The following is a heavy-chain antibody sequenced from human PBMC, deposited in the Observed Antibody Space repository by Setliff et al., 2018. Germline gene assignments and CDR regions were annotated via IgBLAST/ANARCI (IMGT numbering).Heavy chain of an antibody. CDR1: GYIFNTFG. V-gene: IGHV1-18*01. D-gene: IGHD3-3*01. CDR2: ISPYNGDT. CDR3: ARDTKFLEWFQNGVAFDI. Sequence: ASVKVSCKASGYIFNTFGINWMRRAPGQGLEWIGWISPYNGDTKYAQNLQGRVTLTTDTSTSTAYMELRSLRSDDTAVYYCARDTKFLEWFQNGVAFDIWGQGTMVTVSS. J-gene: IGHJ3*02.